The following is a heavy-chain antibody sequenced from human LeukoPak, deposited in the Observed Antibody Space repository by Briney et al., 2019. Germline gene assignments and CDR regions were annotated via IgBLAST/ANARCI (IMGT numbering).Heavy chain of an antibody. CDR1: GYTFTGYY. CDR2: IIPIFGTA. D-gene: IGHD3-3*01. V-gene: IGHV1-69*05. Sequence: SVKVSCKASGYTFTGYYMHWVRQAPGQGLEWMGGIIPIFGTANYAQKFQGRVTITTDESTSTAYMELSSLRSEDTAVYYCARGRYTIFGVVNAFDIWGQGTMVTVSS. J-gene: IGHJ3*02. CDR3: ARGRYTIFGVVNAFDI.